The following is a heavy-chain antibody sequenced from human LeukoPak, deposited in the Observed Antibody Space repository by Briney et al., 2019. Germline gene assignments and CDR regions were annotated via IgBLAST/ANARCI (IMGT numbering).Heavy chain of an antibody. CDR2: IRYDGSNK. D-gene: IGHD6-19*01. CDR1: GFTFSSYG. V-gene: IGHV3-30*02. J-gene: IGHJ4*02. Sequence: PGGSLRLSCAASGFTFSSYGMHWVRQAPGKGLDWVAFIRYDGSNKFYADSVKGRFTISRDDSKNTLYLQMNSLRAEDTAVYYCAKAPQTGYNSGWASDYWGQGTLVTVSS. CDR3: AKAPQTGYNSGWASDY.